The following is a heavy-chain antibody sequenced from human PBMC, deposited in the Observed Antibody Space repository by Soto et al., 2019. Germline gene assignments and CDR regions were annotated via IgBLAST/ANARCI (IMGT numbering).Heavy chain of an antibody. CDR1: GYTFTIYE. CDR3: ARNYHGLGV. J-gene: IGHJ6*04. CDR2: INVGNGNT. V-gene: IGHV1-3*01. D-gene: IGHD3-10*01. Sequence: QAPLVQSGAEVKKPGASVKVSCKASGYTFTIYEIYWLRQAPGQKLEWMGWINVGNGNTKYSQKFQGRVTITRDTSASTAYMELSGLTFEDTAVYHCARNYHGLGVWGKGTTVTVSS.